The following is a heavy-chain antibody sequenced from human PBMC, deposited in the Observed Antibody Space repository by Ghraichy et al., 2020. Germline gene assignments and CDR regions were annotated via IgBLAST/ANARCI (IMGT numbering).Heavy chain of an antibody. CDR2: MNPNSGNT. CDR1: GYTFTSYD. J-gene: IGHJ6*02. CDR3: AYTAALKSDYYYGMDV. V-gene: IGHV1-8*01. D-gene: IGHD5-18*01. Sequence: ASVKVSCKASGYTFTSYDINWVRQATGQGLEWMGWMNPNSGNTGYAQKFQGRVTMTRNTSISTAYMELSSLRSEDTAVYYCAYTAALKSDYYYGMDVWGQGTTVTVSS.